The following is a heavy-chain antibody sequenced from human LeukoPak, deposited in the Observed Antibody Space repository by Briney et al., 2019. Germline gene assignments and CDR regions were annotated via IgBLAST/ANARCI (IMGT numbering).Heavy chain of an antibody. J-gene: IGHJ4*02. Sequence: GGSLRLSCAASGFTFDDYGMSWVRQAPGKRLEWVSGINWNGGSTGYADSVKGRFTISRDNAKNSLYLQMNSLRAEDTAVYYCARDYPPLTGTHFDYWGQGTLVTVAS. CDR1: GFTFDDYG. V-gene: IGHV3-20*04. CDR3: ARDYPPLTGTHFDY. D-gene: IGHD1-7*01. CDR2: INWNGGST.